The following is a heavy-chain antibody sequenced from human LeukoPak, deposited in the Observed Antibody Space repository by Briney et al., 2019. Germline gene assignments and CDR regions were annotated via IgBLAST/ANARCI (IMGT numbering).Heavy chain of an antibody. V-gene: IGHV1-18*01. CDR1: GGTFSSYA. J-gene: IGHJ3*02. Sequence: ASVKVSCKASGGTFSSYAISGVRQAPGQGREWMGWTSAYSGNTNYAQKLQGRVTMTTDTSTSTASMELRRLRSDDTAVYYCARDRWCSGGSCYLGDAFDIWGQGTMVTVSS. CDR3: ARDRWCSGGSCYLGDAFDI. CDR2: TSAYSGNT. D-gene: IGHD2-15*01.